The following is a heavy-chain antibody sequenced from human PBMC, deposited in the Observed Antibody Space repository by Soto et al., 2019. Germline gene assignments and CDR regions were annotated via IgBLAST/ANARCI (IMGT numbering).Heavy chain of an antibody. V-gene: IGHV4-34*01. D-gene: IGHD1-26*01. CDR2: INHSGST. Sequence: QVQLQQWGAGLLKPSETLSLTCAVYGGSFSGYYWSWIRQPPGKGLEWIGEINHSGSTNYNPSLKSRVTISVDTSKNQFSLKLSSVTAADTAVYSCAAGGAENWFDPWGQGTLVTVSS. CDR1: GGSFSGYY. CDR3: AAGGAENWFDP. J-gene: IGHJ5*02.